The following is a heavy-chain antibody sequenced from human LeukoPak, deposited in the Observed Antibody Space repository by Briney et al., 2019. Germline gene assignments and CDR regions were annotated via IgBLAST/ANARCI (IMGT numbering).Heavy chain of an antibody. CDR2: INGDESEK. Sequence: PGGSLRLSCAASGFTFSSYAMSWVRQAPGKGLEWVANINGDESEKYYVDSVKARFTISRDNAKNSLYLQMNSLRVDDTAIYYCSRGEGDDYWGQGTLVTVSS. CDR3: SRGEGDDY. J-gene: IGHJ4*02. CDR1: GFTFSSYA. V-gene: IGHV3-7*01. D-gene: IGHD3-10*01.